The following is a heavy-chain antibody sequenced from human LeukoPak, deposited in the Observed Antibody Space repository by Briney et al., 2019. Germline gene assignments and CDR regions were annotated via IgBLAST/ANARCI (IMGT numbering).Heavy chain of an antibody. J-gene: IGHJ4*02. Sequence: PSGTVSLTCAVSGGSISSTNWWSWVRQPPGKGLEWIGEIYRSGTTNYKPSLKSRVTISLDKSRNHFSLKLTSVTAADSAVYYCARRSPYSTGWSSYFDYWGQGALVTVSS. D-gene: IGHD6-19*01. CDR3: ARRSPYSTGWSSYFDY. CDR1: GGSISSTNW. CDR2: IYRSGTT. V-gene: IGHV4-4*02.